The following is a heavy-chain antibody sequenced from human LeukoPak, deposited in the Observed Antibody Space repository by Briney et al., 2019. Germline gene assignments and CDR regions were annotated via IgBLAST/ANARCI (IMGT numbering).Heavy chain of an antibody. V-gene: IGHV4-61*02. Sequence: PSQTLSLTCTVSGGSISSGSYYWSWIRQPAGKGLEWIGRIYTSGSTNYNPSLKSRVTISVDTSKNQFSLKLSSVTAADTAVYYCARGPPRALYPKAMVSPGGCYFDYWGQGTLVTVSS. J-gene: IGHJ4*02. CDR3: ARGPPRALYPKAMVSPGGCYFDY. CDR1: GGSISSGSYY. CDR2: IYTSGST. D-gene: IGHD5-18*01.